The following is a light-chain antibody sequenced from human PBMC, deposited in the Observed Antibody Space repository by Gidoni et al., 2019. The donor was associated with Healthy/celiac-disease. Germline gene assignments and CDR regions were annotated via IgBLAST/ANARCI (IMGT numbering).Light chain of an antibody. J-gene: IGKJ3*01. CDR3: QQYDNLRFT. Sequence: DIQMTQSPSSLSASVGDRVTITLQASQDISNYLNWYQQKPGKAHKLLISDASNLETGFPSRFSASGSGTDFIFPICTLQPEDIATYYCQQYDNLRFTFGHGTKVDIK. CDR2: DAS. V-gene: IGKV1-33*01. CDR1: QDISNY.